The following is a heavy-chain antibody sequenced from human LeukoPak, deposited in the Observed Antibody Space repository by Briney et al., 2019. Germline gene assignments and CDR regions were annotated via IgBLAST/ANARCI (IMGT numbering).Heavy chain of an antibody. CDR2: TYTTGTT. J-gene: IGHJ3*02. V-gene: IGHV4-4*07. Sequence: SETLSLTCTVSGGSITGYYWSWIRQPAGKELEWVGRTYTTGTTSSNPSLKSLVTMSLGTSKSRFSLKLTSVTAADTAVYYCARDRGLYDYGDLLPRDAFDIWGQGKMVIVSS. CDR1: GGSITGYY. CDR3: ARDRGLYDYGDLLPRDAFDI. D-gene: IGHD4-17*01.